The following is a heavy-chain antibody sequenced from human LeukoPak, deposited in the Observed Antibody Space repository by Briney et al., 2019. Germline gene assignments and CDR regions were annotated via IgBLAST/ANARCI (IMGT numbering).Heavy chain of an antibody. CDR3: ARDYYDSSGYYSYYYYYMDV. D-gene: IGHD3-22*01. CDR1: GGSISSYY. Sequence: SETLSLTCTVSGGSISSYYWSWIRQPAGKGLEWIGRIYTSGSTNYNPSLKSRVTMSVDTSKNRFSLKLSSVTAADTAVYYCARDYYDSSGYYSYYYYYMDVWGKGTTVTVSS. J-gene: IGHJ6*03. V-gene: IGHV4-4*07. CDR2: IYTSGST.